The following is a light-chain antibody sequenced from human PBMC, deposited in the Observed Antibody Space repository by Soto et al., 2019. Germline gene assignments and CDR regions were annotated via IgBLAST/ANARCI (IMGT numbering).Light chain of an antibody. CDR3: QVWDSSSDHYV. CDR1: DIASKS. J-gene: IGLJ1*01. V-gene: IGLV3-21*02. CDR2: DDN. Sequence: SYELTQPPSVSVAPGQTARISCGGNDIASKSVHWSQQKPGQAPVLVVYDDNDRPSRIPERLSGSNSGDTATLTISSVEAGDEADYYCQVWDSSSDHYVFGSGTKVTVL.